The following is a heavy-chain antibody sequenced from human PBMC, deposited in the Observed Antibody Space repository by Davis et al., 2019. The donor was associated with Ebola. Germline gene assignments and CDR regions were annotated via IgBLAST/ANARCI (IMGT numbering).Heavy chain of an antibody. CDR1: GFTFSSYG. CDR3: AKDSPPYYDFWSGYYEY. V-gene: IGHV3-30*18. D-gene: IGHD3-3*01. CDR2: ISYDGSNK. Sequence: GGSLRLSCAASGFTFSSYGMHWVRQAPGKGLEWVAVISYDGSNKYYADSVKGRFTISRDNSKNTLYLQMNSLRAEDTAVYYCAKDSPPYYDFWSGYYEYWGQGTLVTVSS. J-gene: IGHJ4*02.